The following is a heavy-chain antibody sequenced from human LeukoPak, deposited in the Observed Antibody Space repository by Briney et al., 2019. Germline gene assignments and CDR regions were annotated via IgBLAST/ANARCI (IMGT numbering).Heavy chain of an antibody. CDR2: IKQDGSET. J-gene: IGHJ5*02. Sequence: GGSLRLSCAASGFTFSRYWMSWVRQAPGKGLEWVANIKQDGSETYYVDPVKGRFTISKDNAKNSVYLQMNSLRAEDTAVYYCARDSSNGFDPWGQGTQVTVSS. V-gene: IGHV3-7*01. D-gene: IGHD4-11*01. CDR1: GFTFSRYW. CDR3: ARDSSNGFDP.